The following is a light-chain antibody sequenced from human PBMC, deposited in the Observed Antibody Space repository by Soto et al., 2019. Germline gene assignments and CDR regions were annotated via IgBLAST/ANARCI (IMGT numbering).Light chain of an antibody. CDR3: EQYGSTPLT. CDR2: DAS. Sequence: EIVLTQSPGTLSLSPGERATLSCRASQSVANNYLAWYQQKPGQAPRFLMYDASSRATGIPERFSGSGSGTDFTLTISRLEPEDFAVYYGEQYGSTPLTFGGGTKVEIK. J-gene: IGKJ4*01. CDR1: QSVANNY. V-gene: IGKV3-20*01.